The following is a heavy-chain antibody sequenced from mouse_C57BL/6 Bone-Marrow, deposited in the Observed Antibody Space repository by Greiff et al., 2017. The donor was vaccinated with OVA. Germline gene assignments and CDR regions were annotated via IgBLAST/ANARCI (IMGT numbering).Heavy chain of an antibody. Sequence: DVMLVESGGGLVQPKGSLKLSCAASGFSFNTYAMNWVRQAPGKGLEWVARIRSKSNNYATYYADSVKDRFNISRDDSESMLYLQMNNLKTEDTAMYYCVRQNYGRYFDVWGTGTTVTVSS. CDR2: IRSKSNNYAT. CDR1: GFSFNTYA. CDR3: VRQNYGRYFDV. J-gene: IGHJ1*03. D-gene: IGHD1-2*01. V-gene: IGHV10-1*01.